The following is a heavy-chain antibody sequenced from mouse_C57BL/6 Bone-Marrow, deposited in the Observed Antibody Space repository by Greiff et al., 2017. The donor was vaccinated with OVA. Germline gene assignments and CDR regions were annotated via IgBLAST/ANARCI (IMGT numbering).Heavy chain of an antibody. V-gene: IGHV1-50*01. CDR2: IDPSDSYT. J-gene: IGHJ2*01. CDR3: ALYDPDY. Sequence: QVQLQQSGAELVKPGASVKLSCKASGYTFTSYWMQWVKQRPGQGLEWIGEIDPSDSYTNYNQKFKGKATLTVDTSSSTAYMQLSSLTSEDSAVYYCALYDPDYWGQGTTLTVSS. D-gene: IGHD1-1*01. CDR1: GYTFTSYW.